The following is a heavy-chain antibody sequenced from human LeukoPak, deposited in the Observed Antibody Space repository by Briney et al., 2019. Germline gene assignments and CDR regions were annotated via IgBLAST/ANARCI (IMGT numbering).Heavy chain of an antibody. J-gene: IGHJ5*02. Sequence: SETLSLTCTVSGDSISSYFWSWIRRPPGRGLEWIGYFYDSGGANYNPSLKSRITMSVDTSKNQFSLQLRSVTAADTAVYYCARDSHSVDTATPRGFDPWGQGTLVTVSS. CDR3: ARDSHSVDTATPRGFDP. D-gene: IGHD2-15*01. V-gene: IGHV4-59*01. CDR2: FYDSGGA. CDR1: GDSISSYF.